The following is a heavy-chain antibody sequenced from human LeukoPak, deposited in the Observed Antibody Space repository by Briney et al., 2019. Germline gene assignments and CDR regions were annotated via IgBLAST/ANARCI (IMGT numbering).Heavy chain of an antibody. V-gene: IGHV3-23*01. J-gene: IGHJ4*02. Sequence: GGSLRLSCAASGFAFSTYVMSWGRQAPGQGLDWVSAIGTSGGTTYYADSVQGRFTISRDNSKDTLYLQMNSLRAEDTSVYYCAKRLGGSGFDYWGQGTLVTVSS. CDR2: IGTSGGTT. D-gene: IGHD3-16*01. CDR1: GFAFSTYV. CDR3: AKRLGGSGFDY.